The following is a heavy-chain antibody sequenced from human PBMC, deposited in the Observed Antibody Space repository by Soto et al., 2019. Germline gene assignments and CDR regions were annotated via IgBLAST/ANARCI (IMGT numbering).Heavy chain of an antibody. CDR2: ISYDGSNK. CDR3: AKELLWFGEGYYYYGMDV. Sequence: GESLKISCAASGFTFSSYGMHWVRQAPGKGLEWVAVISYDGSNKYYADSVKGRFTISRDNSKNTLYLQMNSLRAEDTAVYYCAKELLWFGEGYYYYGMDVWGQGTTVTVSS. CDR1: GFTFSSYG. J-gene: IGHJ6*02. V-gene: IGHV3-30*18. D-gene: IGHD3-10*01.